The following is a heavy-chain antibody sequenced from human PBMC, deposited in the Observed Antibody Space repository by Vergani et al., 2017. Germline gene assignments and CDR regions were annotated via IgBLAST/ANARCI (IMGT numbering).Heavy chain of an antibody. J-gene: IGHJ5*01. V-gene: IGHV3-23*01. D-gene: IGHD1-1*01. CDR1: GFSFTTYP. Sequence: EVQLLESGGDLVQPGGSLRLSFAASGFSFTTYPMSLVHQAPGKGLEWVSTINTNGDYTRYGDSVKGRFTISRDNSKSTLYLQMNSLRAGDTAIYYCGKGGWNYWFDSWGQGTLVIVS. CDR3: GKGGWNYWFDS. CDR2: INTNGDYT.